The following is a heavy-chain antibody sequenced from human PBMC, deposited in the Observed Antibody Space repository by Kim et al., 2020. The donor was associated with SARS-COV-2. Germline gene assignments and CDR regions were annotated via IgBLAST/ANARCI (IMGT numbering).Heavy chain of an antibody. Sequence: SETLSLTCTVSGGSISSGAYYWGWIRQSPGKGLEWIGSIYYDGTTYYNPSFGSRVSMSADTSKNQFSLKLTSVTAADTAMYYCARDRFYSETSQGEFDHWGQGTPVTVSS. CDR3: ARDRFYSETSQGEFDH. D-gene: IGHD3-16*01. J-gene: IGHJ4*02. V-gene: IGHV4-39*07. CDR1: GGSISSGAYY. CDR2: IYYDGTT.